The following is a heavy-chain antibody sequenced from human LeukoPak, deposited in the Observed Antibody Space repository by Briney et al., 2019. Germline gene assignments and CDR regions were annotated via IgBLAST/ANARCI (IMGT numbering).Heavy chain of an antibody. CDR3: ARRGNQFDY. D-gene: IGHD1-14*01. V-gene: IGHV4-4*09. CDR1: GDSISSYY. Sequence: SETLSLTCAVYGDSISSYYWSWIRQPPGKGLEWIGYIYSSGITNYNPSLKSRVTISTDTSKNQLSLQLTSVTAADTAVYYCARRGNQFDYWGQGTLVTVSS. CDR2: IYSSGIT. J-gene: IGHJ4*02.